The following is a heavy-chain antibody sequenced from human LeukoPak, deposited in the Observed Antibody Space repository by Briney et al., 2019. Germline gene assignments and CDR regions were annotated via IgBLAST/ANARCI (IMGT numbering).Heavy chain of an antibody. D-gene: IGHD5-18*01. Sequence: SETLSLTCAVSGGSISSGGYSWSWIRQPPGKGLEWIGYIYHSGSTNYNPSLKSRVTMSVDTSKNQFSLKLSSVTAADTAVYYCARSGYSYGYSFDYWGQGTLVTVSS. V-gene: IGHV4-30-2*01. CDR2: IYHSGST. J-gene: IGHJ4*02. CDR1: GGSISSGGYS. CDR3: ARSGYSYGYSFDY.